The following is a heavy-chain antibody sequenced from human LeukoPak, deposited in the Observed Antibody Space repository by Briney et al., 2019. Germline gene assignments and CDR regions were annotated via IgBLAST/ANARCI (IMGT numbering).Heavy chain of an antibody. D-gene: IGHD2-2*01. CDR2: IYYSGST. J-gene: IGHJ5*02. CDR3: ARATQYQLINWFDP. V-gene: IGHV4-59*01. CDR1: GGSISSYY. Sequence: PSETLSLTCTVSGGSISSYYWSWIRQPPGKGLEWIGYIYYSGSTNYNPSLKSRVTISVDTSKNQFSLKLSSVTAADTTVYYCARATQYQLINWFDPWGQGTLVTVSS.